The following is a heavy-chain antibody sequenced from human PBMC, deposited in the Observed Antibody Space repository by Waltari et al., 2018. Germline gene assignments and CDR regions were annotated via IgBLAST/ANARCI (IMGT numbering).Heavy chain of an antibody. D-gene: IGHD3-3*01. CDR1: GFTFSKYG. Sequence: EVQLVDSGGGLVQPGGSLRLSCAASGFTFSKYGMIWVRQAPGKGLEWVATVKQDGSDKYYVDSVKGRFTISRDNGDNSLYLQMNSLRAEDTAVYYCARDFYDVTSGFYTPGLFDYWGQGSLVTVSS. J-gene: IGHJ4*02. CDR2: VKQDGSDK. V-gene: IGHV3-7*01. CDR3: ARDFYDVTSGFYTPGLFDY.